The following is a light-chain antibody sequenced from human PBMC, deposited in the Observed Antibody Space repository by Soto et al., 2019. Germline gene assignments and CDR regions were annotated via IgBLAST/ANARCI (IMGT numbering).Light chain of an antibody. CDR1: QSIISY. CDR3: QQSYNTPYT. Sequence: DIQMTQSPSSLSASVGDRVTITCRASQSIISYLNWYQQKPGKAPKLLIYAASSLQSGVPSRFRGSGSGTDFTLTISSLQPEDFATYFCQQSYNTPYTFGQGTRLEIK. V-gene: IGKV1-39*01. CDR2: AAS. J-gene: IGKJ2*01.